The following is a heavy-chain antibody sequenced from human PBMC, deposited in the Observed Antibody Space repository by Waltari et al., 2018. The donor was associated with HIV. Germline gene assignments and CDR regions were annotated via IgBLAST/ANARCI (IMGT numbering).Heavy chain of an antibody. CDR2: IYSSGNT. CDR1: GGSISHGTYY. D-gene: IGHD5-12*01. Sequence: QVQLQESGPGLVKPSQTLSLTCTVAGGSISHGTYYWTWIRQPAGKGLEWIGRIYSSGNTNYNPSLKSRVTISVDTSKNQFSLKLSSVTAADTAVYYCARGRFEGYILYYYYGMDVWGQGTTVSVSS. J-gene: IGHJ6*02. V-gene: IGHV4-61*02. CDR3: ARGRFEGYILYYYYGMDV.